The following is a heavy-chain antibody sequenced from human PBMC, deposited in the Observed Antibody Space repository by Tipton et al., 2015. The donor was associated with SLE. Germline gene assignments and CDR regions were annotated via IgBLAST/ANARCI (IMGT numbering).Heavy chain of an antibody. CDR3: ARGDGAFEI. CDR1: GFTFSSYG. CDR2: IYRGGST. J-gene: IGHJ3*02. V-gene: IGHV3-53*04. Sequence: GSLRLSCAASGFTFSSYGMHWVRQAPGKGLEGVSVIYRGGSTYYADPVTGRFTISRHNSKNTLYLQMNSLRAEDTTVYYCARGDGAFEIWGQGTMVTVSS.